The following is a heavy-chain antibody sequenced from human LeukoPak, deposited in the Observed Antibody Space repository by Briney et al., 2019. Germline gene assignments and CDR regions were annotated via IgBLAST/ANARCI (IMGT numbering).Heavy chain of an antibody. CDR1: GFTFSSYG. D-gene: IGHD2-21*02. J-gene: IGHJ4*02. CDR3: AKDPSLRVTLPV. Sequence: GGSLRLSCAASGFTFSSYGMHWVRQAPGKGLEWVAVIWYDGSNKYYADSVKGRFTISRDNSKNTLYLQMNSLRAEDTAVYYCAKDPSLRVTLPVWGQGTLVTVSS. CDR2: IWYDGSNK. V-gene: IGHV3-30*02.